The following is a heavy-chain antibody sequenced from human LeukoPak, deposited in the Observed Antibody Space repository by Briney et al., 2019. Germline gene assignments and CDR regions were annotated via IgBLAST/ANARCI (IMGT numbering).Heavy chain of an antibody. Sequence: SETLSLTCAVSGGSFSGYSWSWIRQPPGKGLEWIGYIYHSGSTYYNPSLKSRVTISVDRSKNQFSLKLSSVTAADTAVYYCASDYGGRGHYYYGMDVWGQGTTVTVSS. CDR2: IYHSGST. CDR1: GGSFSGYS. V-gene: IGHV4-30-2*01. D-gene: IGHD4-23*01. CDR3: ASDYGGRGHYYYGMDV. J-gene: IGHJ6*02.